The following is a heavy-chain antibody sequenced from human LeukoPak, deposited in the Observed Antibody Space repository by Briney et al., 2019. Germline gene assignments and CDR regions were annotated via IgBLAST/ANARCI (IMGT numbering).Heavy chain of an antibody. CDR2: INPNSGGT. CDR1: GYTFTGYY. J-gene: IGHJ6*03. Sequence: ASVKVSCKASGYTFTGYYMHWVRQAPGQGLEWMGWINPNSGGTNYAQKFQGRVTLTRDTSINTAYMELSSLRFDDMAVYYCARGATAGRFSLRPTGAYYMDVWGKGTTVTVSS. V-gene: IGHV1-2*02. D-gene: IGHD6-13*01. CDR3: ARGATAGRFSLRPTGAYYMDV.